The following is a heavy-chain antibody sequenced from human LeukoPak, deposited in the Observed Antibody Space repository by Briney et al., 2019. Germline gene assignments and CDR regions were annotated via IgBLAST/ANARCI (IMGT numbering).Heavy chain of an antibody. D-gene: IGHD4-11*01. CDR2: ISYDGSNK. V-gene: IGHV3-30*03. Sequence: PTGGSLRLSCAASGFSFSSYGMHWVRQAPGKGLEWVAVISYDGSNKYYADSVKGRFTISRDNSKNTLYLQMNSLRAEDTAVYYCALLRRQYDAFDMWGQGTMVTVSS. CDR3: ALLRRQYDAFDM. J-gene: IGHJ3*02. CDR1: GFSFSSYG.